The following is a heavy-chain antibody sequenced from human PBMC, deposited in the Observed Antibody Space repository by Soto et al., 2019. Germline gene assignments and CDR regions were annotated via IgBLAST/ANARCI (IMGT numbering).Heavy chain of an antibody. D-gene: IGHD3-10*01. J-gene: IGHJ6*02. V-gene: IGHV4-31*03. CDR1: GGSISSGGYY. Sequence: QVQLQESGPGLVKPSQTLSLTCTVSGGSISSGGYYWSWIRQHPGKGLEWIGYIYYSGSTYYNPSLKSRVTISVDTSKNQFSLKLSSVTAADTAVYYCARDGYYYGSGSYYKGPGDYYYYGMDVWGQGTTVTVSS. CDR2: IYYSGST. CDR3: ARDGYYYGSGSYYKGPGDYYYYGMDV.